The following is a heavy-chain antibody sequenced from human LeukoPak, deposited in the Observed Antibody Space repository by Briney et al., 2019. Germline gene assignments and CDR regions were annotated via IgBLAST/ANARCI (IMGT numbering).Heavy chain of an antibody. CDR1: EFTFSSYE. CDR2: ISSSGSTI. J-gene: IGHJ3*01. CDR3: AREDWDYEILTGRSNAFDL. Sequence: PGGSLRLSCAASEFTFSSYEMNWVRQAPGKGLEGGSYISSSGSTIYYADSVKGRFPISRENAKNSLYLQMNSLRAEDAAVYYCAREDWDYEILTGRSNAFDLCGQGRMVTVSS. D-gene: IGHD3-9*01. V-gene: IGHV3-48*03.